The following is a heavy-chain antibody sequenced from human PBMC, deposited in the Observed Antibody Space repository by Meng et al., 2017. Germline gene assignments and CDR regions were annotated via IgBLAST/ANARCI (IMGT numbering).Heavy chain of an antibody. CDR3: AKDRDYYGSGRVDY. Sequence: GESLKISCAASGFTFSSYAMSWVRQAPGKGLEWVSAISGSGGSTYYADSVKGRFTISRDNSKNTLYLQMNSLRAEDTAVYYCAKDRDYYGSGRVDYWGQGTLVNGAS. CDR2: ISGSGGST. CDR1: GFTFSSYA. J-gene: IGHJ4*02. V-gene: IGHV3-23*01. D-gene: IGHD3-10*01.